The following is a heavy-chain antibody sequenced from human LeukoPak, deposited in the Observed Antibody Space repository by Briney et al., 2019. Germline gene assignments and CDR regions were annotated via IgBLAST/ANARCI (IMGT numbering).Heavy chain of an antibody. CDR2: IYYSGST. CDR3: ARGGGSGWNFDY. Sequence: SETLSLTCTVSGGSISSDYWTWIRQPPGKGLEWIGHIYYSGSTNYNPSLKSRVTISVDTSKNQFSLKLSSVTAADTAVYYCARGGGSGWNFDYWGQGTLVTVSP. J-gene: IGHJ4*02. CDR1: GGSISSDY. V-gene: IGHV4-59*12. D-gene: IGHD6-19*01.